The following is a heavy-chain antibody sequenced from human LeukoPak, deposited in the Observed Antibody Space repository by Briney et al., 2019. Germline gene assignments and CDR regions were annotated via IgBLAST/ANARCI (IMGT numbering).Heavy chain of an antibody. J-gene: IGHJ3*02. Sequence: GGSLRLSCAASGFTFSSYGMHWVRQAPGKGLEWVANVNQDGTEKYYVRSVKGRFTISRDNAKNSLYLQMNSLRAEDTAVYYCARVASYAFDIWGQGTMVTVSS. CDR2: VNQDGTEK. D-gene: IGHD6-6*01. V-gene: IGHV3-7*01. CDR1: GFTFSSYG. CDR3: ARVASYAFDI.